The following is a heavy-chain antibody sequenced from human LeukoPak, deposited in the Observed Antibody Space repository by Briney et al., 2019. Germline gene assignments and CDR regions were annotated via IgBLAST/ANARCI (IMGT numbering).Heavy chain of an antibody. D-gene: IGHD5-24*01. J-gene: IGHJ5*02. CDR3: ARDWDGYLTRTNWFDP. V-gene: IGHV4-4*07. CDR2: IYTGGST. CDR1: GGSISSYY. Sequence: SETLSLTCTVSGGSISSYYWSWIRQPAGKGLEWIGRIYTGGSTNYNPSLKSRVTMSVDTSKNQFSLKLSSVTAADTAVYYCARDWDGYLTRTNWFDPWGQGTLVTVSS.